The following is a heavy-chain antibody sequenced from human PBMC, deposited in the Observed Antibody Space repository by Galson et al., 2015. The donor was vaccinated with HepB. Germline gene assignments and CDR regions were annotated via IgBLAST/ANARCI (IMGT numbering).Heavy chain of an antibody. V-gene: IGHV3-11*01. CDR2: ICGSGTAT. J-gene: IGHJ5*02. CDR1: GFNFNEFY. CDR3: AKAAGWFDP. Sequence: SLRLSCAVSGFNFNEFYMSWIRQTPGKGLELISYICGSGTATCYADSVKGRFTVSRDNTKKSLFLQMNSLRAEDTAVYYCAKAAGWFDPLGQGSLVTVSS.